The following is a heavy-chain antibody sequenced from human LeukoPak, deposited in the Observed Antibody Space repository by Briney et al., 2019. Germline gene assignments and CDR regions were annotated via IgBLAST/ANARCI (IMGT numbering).Heavy chain of an antibody. CDR1: GGSISSYY. D-gene: IGHD4-17*01. Sequence: SETLSLTCTVSGGSISSYYWGWIRQPAGKGLEWIGRIYTSGSTNYNPSLKSRVTMSVDTSKNQFSLKLRSVSAADTAVYYCARESRTTVTISRFDYWGQGTLVTVSS. CDR3: ARESRTTVTISRFDY. CDR2: IYTSGST. V-gene: IGHV4-4*07. J-gene: IGHJ4*02.